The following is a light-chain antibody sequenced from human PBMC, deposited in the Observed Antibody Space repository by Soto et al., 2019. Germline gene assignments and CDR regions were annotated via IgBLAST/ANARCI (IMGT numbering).Light chain of an antibody. J-gene: IGKJ4*01. CDR3: QQRSDSLT. CDR1: QSAGSY. CDR2: DTS. V-gene: IGKV3-11*01. Sequence: EIVLTQSPATLSLSPGEGATLSCRASQSAGSYLAWYQQKPGQAPRLLIYDTSNRATGIPARFSGSGSGTDFTLTISSLEPEDFAVYYCQQRSDSLTFDRGTKVEIK.